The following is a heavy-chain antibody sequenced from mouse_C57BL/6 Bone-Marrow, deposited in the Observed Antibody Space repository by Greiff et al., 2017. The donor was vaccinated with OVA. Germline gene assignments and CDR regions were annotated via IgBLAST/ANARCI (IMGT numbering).Heavy chain of an antibody. Sequence: EVKLVESGGGLVKPGGSLKLSCAASGFTFSSYAISDGGSYTYYPDNVKGRFTITRDNAKNNLYPQMSHLKSEDTAMYYCARDRGGITVVEGLYYFDYWGQGTTLTVSS. CDR3: ARDRGGITVVEGLYYFDY. J-gene: IGHJ2*01. CDR1: GFTFSSYA. CDR2: SDGGSYT. V-gene: IGHV5-4*01. D-gene: IGHD1-1*01.